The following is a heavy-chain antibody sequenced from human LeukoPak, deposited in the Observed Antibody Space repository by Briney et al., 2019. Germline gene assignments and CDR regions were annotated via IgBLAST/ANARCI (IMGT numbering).Heavy chain of an antibody. V-gene: IGHV1-2*02. Sequence: ASVKVSCKASGDPFTGYNMHWVRQAPGQGLEWMAWINPNTGGTDFAQKFQGRVTMTVDTSIGTAYMELSGLRSDDTAVYFCATMSGHFDHWGQGTLVTVSS. CDR3: ATMSGHFDH. J-gene: IGHJ4*02. CDR1: GDPFTGYN. CDR2: INPNTGGT. D-gene: IGHD3-22*01.